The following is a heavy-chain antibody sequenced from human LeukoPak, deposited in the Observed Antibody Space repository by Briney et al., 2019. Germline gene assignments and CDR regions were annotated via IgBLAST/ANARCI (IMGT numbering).Heavy chain of an antibody. D-gene: IGHD6-13*01. CDR3: ARSSLYSSSWYFDY. CDR1: GGSISSSSYY. Sequence: SETLSLTCTVSGGSISSSSYYWGWIRQPPGKGLEWIGSIYYSGSTYYNPSLKSRVTISVDTSKNQFSLKLSSVTAADTAVYYCARSSLYSSSWYFDYWSQGTLVTVSS. CDR2: IYYSGST. V-gene: IGHV4-39*01. J-gene: IGHJ4*02.